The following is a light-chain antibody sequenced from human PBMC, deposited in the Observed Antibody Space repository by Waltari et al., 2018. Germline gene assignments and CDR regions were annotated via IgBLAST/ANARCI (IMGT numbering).Light chain of an antibody. V-gene: IGKV3-15*01. CDR1: RGVTNM. CDR3: QQYYNWPLT. J-gene: IGKJ3*01. CDR2: DAS. Sequence: TPPRRASRGVTNMLAWYQQKPGQAPRLLMYDASTRAAGIPARFSGSESGTEFTLTINSLQSEDFAVYFCQQYYNWPLTFGPGTKVDIK.